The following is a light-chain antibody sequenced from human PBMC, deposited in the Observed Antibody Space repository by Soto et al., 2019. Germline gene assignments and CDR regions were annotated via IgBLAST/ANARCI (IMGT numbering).Light chain of an antibody. CDR2: KDS. CDR1: QNLVYSDGNIY. CDR3: VQGIHWPT. V-gene: IGKV2-30*01. J-gene: IGKJ1*01. Sequence: DVVMTQSPLSLPVTLGQPASISCRSSQNLVYSDGNIYLSWVHQRLGQSPSRLIKKDSNRESGVPGIFSGSGSSTDVTLRFSTVEAEDVGVYYCVQGIHWPTVGHGTKVEIK.